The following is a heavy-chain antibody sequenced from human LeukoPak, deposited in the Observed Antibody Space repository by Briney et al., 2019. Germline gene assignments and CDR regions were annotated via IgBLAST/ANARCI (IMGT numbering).Heavy chain of an antibody. CDR2: FSGSGGST. CDR1: GFTFSIYA. CDR3: AKDRHWTMLWGSPRYYGMDV. V-gene: IGHV3-23*01. D-gene: IGHD2-8*01. J-gene: IGHJ6*02. Sequence: GGSLRLSCAASGFTFSIYAMNWVRQAPGKGREWVSAFSGSGGSTYYADSAKGRFTISRDNAKNSLYPRMNSLRAEDTALYYCAKDRHWTMLWGSPRYYGMDVWGQGTTVTVSS.